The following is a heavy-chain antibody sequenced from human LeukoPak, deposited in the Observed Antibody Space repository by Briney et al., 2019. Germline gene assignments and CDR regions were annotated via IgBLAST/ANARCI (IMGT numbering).Heavy chain of an antibody. CDR3: AKDSSGWYVDY. CDR1: GFSFGNHA. CDR2: VSGSGDTT. Sequence: GGSLRLSCAASGFSFGNHAMIWVRQAAGKGLEWVSVVSGSGDTTYYAGSVRGRFTISRDNSKNTVYLQMNSLRAEDTAVYYCAKDSSGWYVDYWGQGTLVTVSS. J-gene: IGHJ4*02. V-gene: IGHV3-23*01. D-gene: IGHD6-19*01.